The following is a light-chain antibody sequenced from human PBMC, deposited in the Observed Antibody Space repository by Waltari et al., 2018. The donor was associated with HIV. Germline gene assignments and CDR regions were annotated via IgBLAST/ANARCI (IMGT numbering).Light chain of an antibody. V-gene: IGLV2-8*01. J-gene: IGLJ2*01. Sequence: QSALTQPPSASGSPGQSVTLSCTGSNSDIGSYDYVSWYQLHPGKAPKLVISEVTTLTPKRPSGFSDRFSGSKSANTAFLTVSGLQAEDEADYYCSSFADRDGFYVLFGGGTRLTVL. CDR1: NSDIGSYDY. CDR3: SSFADRDGFYVL. CDR2: EVT.